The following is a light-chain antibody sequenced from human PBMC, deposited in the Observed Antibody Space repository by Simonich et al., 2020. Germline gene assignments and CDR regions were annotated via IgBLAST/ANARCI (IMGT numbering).Light chain of an antibody. J-gene: IGKJ3*01. CDR1: QSVLYSSNNKNY. CDR3: QQYYSTPPIT. V-gene: IGKV4-1*01. Sequence: DIVMTQSPDSLAVSLGERATINCKSSQSVLYSSNNKNYLAWYQQKPGQPPNLLFYCASTRESGVPDRFSGSGSGTDFTLTISSLQAEDVAVYYCQQYYSTPPITFGPGTKVDIK. CDR2: CAS.